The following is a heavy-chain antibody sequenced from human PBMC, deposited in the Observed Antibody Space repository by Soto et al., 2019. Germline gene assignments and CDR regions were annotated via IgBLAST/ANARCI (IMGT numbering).Heavy chain of an antibody. V-gene: IGHV1-2*04. D-gene: IGHD4-4*01. CDR1: GYTFTGYY. CDR3: ARGDYSNTYGVGVDV. Sequence: QVQLVQSGAEVKKPGASVKVSCKASGYTFTGYYMHWVRQAPGQGLEWMGWINPNSGGTNYAQKFQGWVTMTRDTSISTAYMELSRMGSDDTAVYYCARGDYSNTYGVGVDVWGQGTTVTVSS. J-gene: IGHJ6*02. CDR2: INPNSGGT.